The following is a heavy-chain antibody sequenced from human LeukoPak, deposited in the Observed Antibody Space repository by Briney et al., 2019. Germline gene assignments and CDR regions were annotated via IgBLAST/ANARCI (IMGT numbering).Heavy chain of an antibody. CDR1: GFTVSSTY. V-gene: IGHV3-66*02. Sequence: GWSLRLSCAASGFTVSSTYMSWVRQAPGKGLEWVSVLYSGGTTYYADSVKGRFTISRDNSKNTLYLQMNSLRAEDTAVYYCARDSNYDYWGQGTLVTVSS. CDR3: ARDSNYDY. J-gene: IGHJ4*02. D-gene: IGHD6-13*01. CDR2: LYSGGTT.